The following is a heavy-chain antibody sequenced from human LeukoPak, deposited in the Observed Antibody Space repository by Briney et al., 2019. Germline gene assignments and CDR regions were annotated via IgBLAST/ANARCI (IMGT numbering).Heavy chain of an antibody. CDR1: GYTFTSYG. V-gene: IGHV1-18*01. D-gene: IGHD3-22*01. Sequence: GASVKVSCEASGYTFTSYGISWVRQAPGQGLEWMGWISAYNGNTNYAQKLQGRVTMTTDTSTSTAYMELRSLRSDDTAVYYCARATPYYYDSSGYYWFDPWGQGTLVTVSS. J-gene: IGHJ5*02. CDR2: ISAYNGNT. CDR3: ARATPYYYDSSGYYWFDP.